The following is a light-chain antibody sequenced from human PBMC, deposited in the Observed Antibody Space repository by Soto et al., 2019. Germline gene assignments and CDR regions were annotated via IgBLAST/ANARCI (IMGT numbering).Light chain of an antibody. Sequence: EIVLTRSPGTLSLSPGERATLSCRASQSVSSNYLAWYQQKPGQAPRLLIYGASSRATGIPDRFSGSGSGTDFTLTIGRLEPEDFAVYYCQQYGSSPPWTFGHGTKVEIK. CDR1: QSVSSNY. CDR2: GAS. V-gene: IGKV3-20*01. CDR3: QQYGSSPPWT. J-gene: IGKJ1*01.